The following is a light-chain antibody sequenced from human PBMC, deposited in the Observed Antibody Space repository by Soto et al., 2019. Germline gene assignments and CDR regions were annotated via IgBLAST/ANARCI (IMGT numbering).Light chain of an antibody. Sequence: DIQMTQSPSTLSASVGDRVTITCRASQSISTWLAWYQQKPGKAPKVLIYDASSLESGVPSRFSGSGSGTEFTLTISSLQPDDFATYYCQQYTNYLTFGPGTKVDIK. J-gene: IGKJ3*01. CDR3: QQYTNYLT. CDR1: QSISTW. CDR2: DAS. V-gene: IGKV1-5*01.